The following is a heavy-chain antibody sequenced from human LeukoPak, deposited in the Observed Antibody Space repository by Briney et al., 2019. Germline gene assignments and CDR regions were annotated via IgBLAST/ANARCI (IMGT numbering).Heavy chain of an antibody. CDR3: ARDSRWYNGRYYDEGIDY. V-gene: IGHV3-74*01. CDR2: INSDGSDM. Sequence: PGGSLILSCTGSGFTFSGYWMHWVRQVPGKGLVWVSRINSDGSDMSYADSVKGRFTISRDNAKNTVYLQMNSLRVEDTALYYCARDSRWYNGRYYDEGIDYWGQGTLVTVSS. J-gene: IGHJ4*02. D-gene: IGHD1-26*01. CDR1: GFTFSGYW.